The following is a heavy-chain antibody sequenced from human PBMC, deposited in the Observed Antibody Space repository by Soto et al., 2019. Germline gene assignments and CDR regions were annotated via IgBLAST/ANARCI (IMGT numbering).Heavy chain of an antibody. CDR1: GYTFTSYG. V-gene: IGHV1-18*04. CDR3: ARDYPGSSWSMYYYYYGMDV. D-gene: IGHD6-13*01. CDR2: ISAYNGNT. Sequence: GASVKVSCKASGYTFTSYGISWVRQAPGQGLEWMGWISAYNGNTNYAQKLQGRVTMTTDTSTSTAYMELRSLRSDDTAVYYCARDYPGSSWSMYYYYYGMDVWGQGTTVTVSS. J-gene: IGHJ6*02.